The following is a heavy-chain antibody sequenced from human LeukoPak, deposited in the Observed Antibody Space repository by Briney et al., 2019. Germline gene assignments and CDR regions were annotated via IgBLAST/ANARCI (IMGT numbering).Heavy chain of an antibody. V-gene: IGHV3-23*01. D-gene: IGHD6-19*01. CDR3: AKDCGQWLVLDAFDI. CDR1: GFTFSNYA. CDR2: ISGTGTNT. Sequence: PGGSLRLSCAVSGFTFSNYAMTWVRQAPGKGLERVSNISGTGTNTYYADSVKGRFTISRDNSKNTLYLQMNSLRAEDTAVYYCAKDCGQWLVLDAFDIWGQGTMVTVSS. J-gene: IGHJ3*02.